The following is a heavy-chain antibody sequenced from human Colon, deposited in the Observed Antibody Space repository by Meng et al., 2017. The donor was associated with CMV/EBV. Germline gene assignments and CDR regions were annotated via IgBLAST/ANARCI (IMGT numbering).Heavy chain of an antibody. CDR1: GFTFDNYA. Sequence: GESLKISCATSGFTFDNYAMSWVRQAPGKGLEWVSAIVGGGGSRTYYADSVKGRFTISRDNSKSTLYLQINSPRVEDTAVYYCAKREYCSGSSCYTLNYYYYAVDVWGQGTKVTVSS. CDR3: AKREYCSGSSCYTLNYYYYAVDV. V-gene: IGHV3-23*01. D-gene: IGHD2-15*01. J-gene: IGHJ6*02. CDR2: IVGGGGSRT.